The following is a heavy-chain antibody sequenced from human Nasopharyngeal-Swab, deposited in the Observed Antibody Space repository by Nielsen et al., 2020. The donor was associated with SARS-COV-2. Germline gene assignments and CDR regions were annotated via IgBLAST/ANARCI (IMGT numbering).Heavy chain of an antibody. D-gene: IGHD3-16*02. Sequence: ESLKISCAASGFTFSSYAMSWVRQAPGKGLEWVSAISGSGGSTYYADSVKGRFTISRDNSKNTLYLQMNSLRAEDTAVYYCAKVPTAFGGVIAELDYWGQGTLVTVSS. CDR3: AKVPTAFGGVIAELDY. V-gene: IGHV3-23*01. CDR2: ISGSGGST. J-gene: IGHJ4*02. CDR1: GFTFSSYA.